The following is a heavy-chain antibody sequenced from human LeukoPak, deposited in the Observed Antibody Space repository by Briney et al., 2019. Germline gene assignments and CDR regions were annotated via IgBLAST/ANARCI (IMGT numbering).Heavy chain of an antibody. CDR1: GGSFSGYY. CDR3: ARGTTGTTDGHFDY. J-gene: IGHJ4*02. CDR2: INHSGST. Sequence: PSETLSLTCAVYGGSFSGYYWSWIRQPPGKGLEWIGEINHSGSTNYNPSLKSRVTISVDTSKNQFSLKLSSVTAADTAVYYCARGTTGTTDGHFDYWGQGTLVTVSS. D-gene: IGHD1-1*01. V-gene: IGHV4-34*01.